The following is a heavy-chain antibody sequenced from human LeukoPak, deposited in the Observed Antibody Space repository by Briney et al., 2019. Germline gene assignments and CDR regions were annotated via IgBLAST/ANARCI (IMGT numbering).Heavy chain of an antibody. D-gene: IGHD2-21*02. CDR3: ARDQQLAYCGGDCFSAN. J-gene: IGHJ4*01. Sequence: PSQTLSLTCTVSGGSISSGGYYWSWIRQPAGKGLEWIGRVYSSGSTDYNPSLQSRVTMSLDTSKTQFSLKLSSVTAADTAMYYCARDQQLAYCGGDCFSANWGQGTLVTVSS. V-gene: IGHV4-61*02. CDR2: VYSSGST. CDR1: GGSISSGGYY.